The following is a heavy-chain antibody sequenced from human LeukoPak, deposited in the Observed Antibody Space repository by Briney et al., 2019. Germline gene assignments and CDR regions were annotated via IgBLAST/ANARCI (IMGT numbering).Heavy chain of an antibody. V-gene: IGHV4-34*01. CDR2: INHSGST. CDR1: GGSFSGYY. J-gene: IGHJ3*02. D-gene: IGHD3-10*01. CDR3: APLLPHYYGSGSYSDHDAFDI. Sequence: SETLSLTCAVYGGSFSGYYWSWIRQPPGKGLEWIGEINHSGSTNYNPSLKSRVTISVDTSKNQFSLKLSSVTAADTAVYYCAPLLPHYYGSGSYSDHDAFDIWGQGTMVTVSS.